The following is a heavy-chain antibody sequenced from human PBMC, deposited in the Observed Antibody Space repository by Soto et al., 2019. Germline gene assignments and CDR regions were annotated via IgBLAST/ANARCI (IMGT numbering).Heavy chain of an antibody. V-gene: IGHV1-18*01. CDR3: ARVPTYCTNGVCYGPMDV. CDR1: GYTFTSYG. CDR2: ISAYNGNT. J-gene: IGHJ6*03. Sequence: ASVKVSCKASGYTFTSYGISWVRQAPGQGLEWMGWISAYNGNTNYAQKLQGRVTMTTDTSTSTAYMELRSLRSDDTAVYYCARVPTYCTNGVCYGPMDVWGKGTTVTVSS. D-gene: IGHD2-8*01.